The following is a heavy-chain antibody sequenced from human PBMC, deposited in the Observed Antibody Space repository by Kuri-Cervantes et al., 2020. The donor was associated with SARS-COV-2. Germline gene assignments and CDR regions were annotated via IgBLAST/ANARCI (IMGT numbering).Heavy chain of an antibody. CDR1: GYTFTGYY. D-gene: IGHD6-6*01. V-gene: IGHV1-2*02. CDR3: ARVTRYSSSSASDDYYYYMDV. Sequence: ASVKVSCKASGYTFTGYYMHWVRQAPGQGLEWMGWINPNSGGTNYAQKFQGRVTMTRDTSISTAYMELSGLRSDDTAVYYCARVTRYSSSSASDDYYYYMDVWGKGTTVTVSS. CDR2: INPNSGGT. J-gene: IGHJ6*03.